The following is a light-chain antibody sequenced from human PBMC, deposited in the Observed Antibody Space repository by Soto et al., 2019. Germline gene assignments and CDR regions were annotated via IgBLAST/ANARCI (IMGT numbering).Light chain of an antibody. CDR2: WAS. V-gene: IGKV4-1*01. CDR1: QSVLYSSNNKNY. CDR3: QQYYSTPQT. Sequence: IVMTQSPDSLAVALGERATINWKSSQSVLYSSNNKNYLAWYQQKPGQPPKLLFYWASTRESGVPDRFSGSGSGTDFTLTISSLQAEDVAVYYCQQYYSTPQTFGQGTKVEIK. J-gene: IGKJ1*01.